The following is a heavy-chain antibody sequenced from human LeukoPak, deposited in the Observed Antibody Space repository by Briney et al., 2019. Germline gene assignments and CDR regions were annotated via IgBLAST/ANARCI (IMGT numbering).Heavy chain of an antibody. Sequence: SETLSLTCAVSGGSISSGGYSWSWIRQPPGKGLEWIGYIYHSGSTYYNPSLKSRVTISVDTSKNQFSLKLSSVTAADTAVYYCARTHEDYYDSSGLFDYWGQGTLVTVSS. CDR3: ARTHEDYYDSSGLFDY. V-gene: IGHV4-30-2*05. J-gene: IGHJ4*02. D-gene: IGHD3-22*01. CDR2: IYHSGST. CDR1: GGSISSGGYS.